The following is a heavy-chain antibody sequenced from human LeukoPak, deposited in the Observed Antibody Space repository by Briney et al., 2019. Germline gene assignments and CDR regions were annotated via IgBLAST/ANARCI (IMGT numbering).Heavy chain of an antibody. V-gene: IGHV3-7*01. D-gene: IGHD2-8*01. CDR1: GFTFSSYW. J-gene: IGHJ4*02. Sequence: GGSLRLSCAASGFTFSSYWMSWVRQAPGKGLEWVANIKQDGSEKYYVDSVKGRFTISRDNAKNSLYLQMNSLRAEDTAVYYCARPIVLMVYAIPSFGFGYWGQGTLVTVSS. CDR2: IKQDGSEK. CDR3: ARPIVLMVYAIPSFGFGY.